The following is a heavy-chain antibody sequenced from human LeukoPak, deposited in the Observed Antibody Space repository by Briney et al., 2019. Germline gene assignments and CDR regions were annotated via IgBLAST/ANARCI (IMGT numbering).Heavy chain of an antibody. D-gene: IGHD3-10*01. Sequence: SETLSLTCTVSGSSISSGSYYWSWIRQPAGKGLEWIGRIYTGGSTNYNPSLKSRVTISVDTSKNQFSLKLSSVTAADTAVYYCAKLSYYGSRTFDYWGQGTLVTVSS. CDR2: IYTGGST. CDR3: AKLSYYGSRTFDY. J-gene: IGHJ4*02. CDR1: GSSISSGSYY. V-gene: IGHV4-61*02.